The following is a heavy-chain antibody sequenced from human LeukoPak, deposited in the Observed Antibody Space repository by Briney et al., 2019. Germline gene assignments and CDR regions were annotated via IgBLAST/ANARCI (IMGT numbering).Heavy chain of an antibody. CDR1: GFTFSSYG. J-gene: IGHJ4*02. D-gene: IGHD1-26*01. CDR3: AKDLSGSAH. CDR2: TRYNGSNK. Sequence: GGSLTLPCAASGFTFSSYGMHWVRPAPGKGLERVGVTRYNGSNKYYADSVKGRFTISRDNSKNTLYLQMNSLRAEDTAVYYCAKDLSGSAHWGQGTLVTVSS. V-gene: IGHV3-30*02.